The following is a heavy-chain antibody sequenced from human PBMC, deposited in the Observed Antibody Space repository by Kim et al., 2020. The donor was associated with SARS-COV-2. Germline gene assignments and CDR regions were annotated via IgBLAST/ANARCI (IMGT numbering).Heavy chain of an antibody. CDR1: GFTFSSYG. J-gene: IGHJ6*01. Sequence: GGSLRLSCAASGFTFSSYGMHWVRQAPGKGLEWVAVISYDGSNKYYADSVKGRFTISRDNSKNTLYLQMNSLRAEDTAVYYCAKDDDFRYSYGWDYYYYG. D-gene: IGHD5-18*01. CDR3: AKDDDFRYSYGWDYYYYG. CDR2: ISYDGSNK. V-gene: IGHV3-30*18.